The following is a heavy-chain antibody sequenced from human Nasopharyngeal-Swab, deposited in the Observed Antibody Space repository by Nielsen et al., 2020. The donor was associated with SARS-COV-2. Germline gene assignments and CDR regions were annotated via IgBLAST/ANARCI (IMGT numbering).Heavy chain of an antibody. CDR2: VYYTGST. CDR3: ARLRMAPVPYYGMDV. V-gene: IGHV4-39*06. J-gene: IGHJ6*02. D-gene: IGHD5-24*01. Sequence: SLTCTVSGGSISSTSYYWVWIRQRPGKGREWIGDVYYTGSTYYNPSLKRRVTLSVATAKNQFTLKLSSVTAADTAVLYCARLRMAPVPYYGMDVWGQGTTVTVSS. CDR1: GGSISSTSYY.